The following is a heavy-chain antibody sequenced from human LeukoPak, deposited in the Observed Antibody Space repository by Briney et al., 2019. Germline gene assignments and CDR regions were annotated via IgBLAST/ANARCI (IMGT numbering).Heavy chain of an antibody. CDR3: ATDPYGLSDY. CDR1: GYTFTSYG. Sequence: VKVSCKASGYTFTSYGISWVRQAPGKGLEWMGGFDPEDGETIYAQKFQGRVTMTEDTSTDTAYMELSSLRSEDTAVYYCATDPYGLSDYWGQGTLVTVSS. D-gene: IGHD4-17*01. V-gene: IGHV1-24*01. CDR2: FDPEDGET. J-gene: IGHJ4*02.